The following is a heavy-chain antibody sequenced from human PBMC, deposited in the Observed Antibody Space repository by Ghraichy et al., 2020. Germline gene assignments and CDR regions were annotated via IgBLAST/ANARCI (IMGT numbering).Heavy chain of an antibody. CDR2: LYTAGAK. D-gene: IGHD4-23*01. V-gene: IGHV3-66*02. Sequence: GGSLRLSCVASGFNVKSNYMNWVRQAPGKGLEWVSVLYTAGAKYYADSVRGRFTISKDNSKNTLYLQMNRLTADDTAVYYCARQPDYGGNTTYYYGFDVWGQGTTVTVSS. CDR3: ARQPDYGGNTTYYYGFDV. J-gene: IGHJ6*02. CDR1: GFNVKSNY.